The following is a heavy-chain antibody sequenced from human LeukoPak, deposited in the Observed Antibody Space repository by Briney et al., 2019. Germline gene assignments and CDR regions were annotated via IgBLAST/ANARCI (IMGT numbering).Heavy chain of an antibody. Sequence: ASVKVSCKASGYTFTGYYVHWVRQAPGQGLEWMGWINPNSGGTNYAQKFQGRVTITADKSTSTAYMELSSLRSEDTAVYYCASMATGSNWGQGTLVTVSS. CDR2: INPNSGGT. J-gene: IGHJ4*02. CDR3: ASMATGSN. D-gene: IGHD5-12*01. V-gene: IGHV1-2*02. CDR1: GYTFTGYY.